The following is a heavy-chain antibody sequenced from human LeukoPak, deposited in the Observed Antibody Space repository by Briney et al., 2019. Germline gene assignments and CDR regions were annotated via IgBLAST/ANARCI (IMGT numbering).Heavy chain of an antibody. D-gene: IGHD2-15*01. CDR2: IWYDGSNK. Sequence: GGALRLSCAASGFTFSDYRMNWVRQAPGKGLEWVAVIWYDGSNKYYADSVKGRFTISRDNSKNTLYLQMNSLRAEDTAVYYCARDLLPIVVVVAAGYWGQGTLVTVSS. V-gene: IGHV3-33*08. CDR3: ARDLLPIVVVVAAGY. CDR1: GFTFSDYR. J-gene: IGHJ4*02.